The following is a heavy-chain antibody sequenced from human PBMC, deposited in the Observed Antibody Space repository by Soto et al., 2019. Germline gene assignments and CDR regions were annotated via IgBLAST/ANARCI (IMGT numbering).Heavy chain of an antibody. CDR2: ISGGDSEI. CDR1: GFTFSYYE. CDR3: ARCYFGSGTYCF. V-gene: IGHV3-48*03. Sequence: GGSLRLSCEASGFTFSYYEMNWVRQAPGMGLEWVSYISGGDSEITYYADSVRGRFTISRDNAKNSLYLQMNSLRVEDTAVCYCARCYFGSGTYCFWGQGTLVTSPQ. D-gene: IGHD3-10*01. J-gene: IGHJ4*01.